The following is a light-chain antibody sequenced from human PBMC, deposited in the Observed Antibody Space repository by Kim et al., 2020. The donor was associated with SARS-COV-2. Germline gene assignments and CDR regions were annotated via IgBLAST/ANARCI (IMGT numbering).Light chain of an antibody. CDR1: QGVSSY. Sequence: LSPGARAPLSCRASQGVSSYLAWYQQKPGQAPRLLIYDASNRATGIPARFSGSGSGTDFTLTISSLEPEDFAVYYCQQRSNWRITFGQGTRLEIK. V-gene: IGKV3-11*01. CDR3: QQRSNWRIT. CDR2: DAS. J-gene: IGKJ5*01.